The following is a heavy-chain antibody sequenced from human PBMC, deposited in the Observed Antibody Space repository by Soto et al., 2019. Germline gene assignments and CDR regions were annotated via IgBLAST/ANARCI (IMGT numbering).Heavy chain of an antibody. CDR1: GFTFTSSA. J-gene: IGHJ6*02. CDR3: AADPYYYDSSGYYIAAGGYYYGMDV. CDR2: IVVGSGNT. D-gene: IGHD3-22*01. V-gene: IGHV1-58*02. Sequence: QMQLVQSGPEVKKPGTSVKVSCKASGFTFTSSAMQWVRQARGQRLEWIGWIVVGSGNTNYAQKFQERVTITRDMSTSTAYMELSSLRSEDTAVYYCAADPYYYDSSGYYIAAGGYYYGMDVWGQGTTVTVSS.